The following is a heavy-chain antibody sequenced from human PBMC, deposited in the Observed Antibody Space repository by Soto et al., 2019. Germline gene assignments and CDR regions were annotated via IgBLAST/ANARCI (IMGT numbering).Heavy chain of an antibody. CDR3: VRDQHYSTLATWSGGWFDP. V-gene: IGHV3-66*01. D-gene: IGHD2-2*01. J-gene: IGHJ5*02. CDR2: IYIDGTT. CDR1: GITVSTNY. Sequence: EVQLVESGGALVQPGGSLRLSCTASGITVSTNYMRWVRQAPGKGLKWVSVIYIDGTTYYEDSVKGRFTISRDNSKNTVYLQMNNLRAEDTAMYFCVRDQHYSTLATWSGGWFDPWGQGTLVTVSS.